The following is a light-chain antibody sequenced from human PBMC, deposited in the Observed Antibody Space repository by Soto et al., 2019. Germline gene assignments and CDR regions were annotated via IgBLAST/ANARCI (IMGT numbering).Light chain of an antibody. CDR1: QSISGW. CDR3: KQSNSYPWT. V-gene: IGKV1-5*01. J-gene: IGKJ1*01. Sequence: DIQMTQSPSTLSASGGDRGTITCRASQSISGWLAWYQQKPGKAPKLLIYDVSSLESGVPSRFSGSGSGTEFTLAISSLQPDDFATYYRKQSNSYPWTLSQGTKVDIK. CDR2: DVS.